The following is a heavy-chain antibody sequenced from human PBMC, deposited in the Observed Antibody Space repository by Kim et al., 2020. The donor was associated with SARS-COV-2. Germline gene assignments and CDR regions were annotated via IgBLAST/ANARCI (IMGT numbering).Heavy chain of an antibody. Sequence: GGSLRLSCAASGFTFSSYGMHWVRQAPGKGLEWVAVISYDGSNKYYADSVKGRFTISRDNSKNTLYLQMNSLRAEDTAVYYCAKGKQQLVNNWFDPWGRGTLVTVSS. CDR3: AKGKQQLVNNWFDP. CDR1: GFTFSSYG. V-gene: IGHV3-30*18. D-gene: IGHD6-13*01. CDR2: ISYDGSNK. J-gene: IGHJ5*02.